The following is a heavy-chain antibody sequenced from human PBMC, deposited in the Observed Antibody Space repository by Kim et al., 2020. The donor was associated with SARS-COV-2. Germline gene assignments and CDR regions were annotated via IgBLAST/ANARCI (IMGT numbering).Heavy chain of an antibody. CDR1: GGSISSSSYY. V-gene: IGHV4-39*01. J-gene: IGHJ4*02. CDR3: ARHEPSDYFDY. Sequence: SETLSLTCTVSGGSISSSSYYWGWIRQPPGKGLEWIGSIYYSASTYYNPSLKSRVTISVDTSKNQFSQKLSSVTAADTAVYYCARHEPSDYFDYWGQGTLVTVSS. CDR2: IYYSAST.